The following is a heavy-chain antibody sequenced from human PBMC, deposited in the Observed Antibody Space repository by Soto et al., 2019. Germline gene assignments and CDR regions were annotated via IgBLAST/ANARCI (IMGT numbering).Heavy chain of an antibody. V-gene: IGHV3-53*01. CDR3: ARATFHSGYDYCFDY. D-gene: IGHD5-12*01. J-gene: IGHJ4*02. Sequence: GGSLRLSCAASGFTVSSNYMSWVRQAPGKGLEWVSVIYSGGSTYYADSVKGRFTISRDNSKNTLYLQMNSLRAEDTAVYYCARATFHSGYDYCFDYWGQGTLVTVSS. CDR2: IYSGGST. CDR1: GFTVSSNY.